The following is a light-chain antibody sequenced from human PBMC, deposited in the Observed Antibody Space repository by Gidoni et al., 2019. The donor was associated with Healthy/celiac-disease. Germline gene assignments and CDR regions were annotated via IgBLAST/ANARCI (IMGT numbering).Light chain of an antibody. Sequence: HSVLTQPPSVSAAPGQKVTISCAGSSSNLGHNYVPWYQQLPGTAPKLLIYGDNRRPSGISGRFSGSRSGTSATLDITGLQTGDEADYYCGTWDDTRSAGMFGGGTKLTVL. V-gene: IGLV1-51*01. CDR1: SSNLGHNY. J-gene: IGLJ3*02. CDR3: GTWDDTRSAGM. CDR2: GDN.